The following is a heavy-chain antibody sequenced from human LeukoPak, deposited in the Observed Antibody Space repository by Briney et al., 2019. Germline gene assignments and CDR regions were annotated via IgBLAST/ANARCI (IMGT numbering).Heavy chain of an antibody. V-gene: IGHV4-34*01. CDR3: ARVCGDCYSANIDY. CDR2: INHSGST. CDR1: GGSFSGYY. D-gene: IGHD2-21*02. Sequence: SETLSLTCAVYGGSFSGYYWSWIRQPPGKGLEWIGEINHSGSTNYNPSLKSRVTISVDTSKNQFSLKLSSVTAADTAVYYCARVCGDCYSANIDYWGQGTLVTVSS. J-gene: IGHJ4*02.